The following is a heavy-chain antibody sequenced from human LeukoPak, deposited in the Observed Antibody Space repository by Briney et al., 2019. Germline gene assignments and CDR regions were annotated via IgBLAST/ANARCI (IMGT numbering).Heavy chain of an antibody. Sequence: GGSLRLSCAASGFTFSSYSMNWVRQAPGKGLEWVSSISSSSSYIYYADSVKGRFTISRDNAKNSLYLQMNSLRAEDTAVYYCARDLEWDTAMVNPTGYWGQGTLVTVSS. CDR1: GFTFSSYS. V-gene: IGHV3-21*01. CDR3: ARDLEWDTAMVNPTGY. CDR2: ISSSSSYI. J-gene: IGHJ4*02. D-gene: IGHD5-18*01.